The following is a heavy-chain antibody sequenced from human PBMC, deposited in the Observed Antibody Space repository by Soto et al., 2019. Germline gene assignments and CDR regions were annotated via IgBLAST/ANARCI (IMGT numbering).Heavy chain of an antibody. J-gene: IGHJ4*02. D-gene: IGHD3-22*01. Sequence: GGSLRLSCAASGFTFSSYAMSWVRQAPGKGLEWVSAISGSGGSTYYADSVKGRFTISRDNSKNTLYLQMNNLRAEDTAVYYCAIRASYYDSSGYFDYWGQGTLVTVSS. CDR1: GFTFSSYA. CDR2: ISGSGGST. CDR3: AIRASYYDSSGYFDY. V-gene: IGHV3-23*01.